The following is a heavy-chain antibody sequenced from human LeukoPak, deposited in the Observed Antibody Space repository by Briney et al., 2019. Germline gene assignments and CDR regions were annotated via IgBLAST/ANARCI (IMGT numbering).Heavy chain of an antibody. D-gene: IGHD3-22*01. Sequence: PSQTLSLTCTVSGGSMTSYYWNWIRQPPGKGLEWIGYIYSSGSTNYNPSLKSRVTISIDTSKNQFSLKLSSVTAADTALYYCARVFSYDSGDYWGQGTLVTVSS. V-gene: IGHV4-59*01. CDR1: GGSMTSYY. CDR2: IYSSGST. J-gene: IGHJ4*02. CDR3: ARVFSYDSGDY.